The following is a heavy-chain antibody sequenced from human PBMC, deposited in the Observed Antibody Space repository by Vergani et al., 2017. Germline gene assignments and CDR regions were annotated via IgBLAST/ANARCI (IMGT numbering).Heavy chain of an antibody. CDR3: ARRSGIVYDIFSGTQYFFDF. Sequence: QVQLQESGPGLVKPSETLSLTCAVSGFSIDNGYYWVWIRQPPGKGLEWIGRIYRTGRTHFNPSLKSRVTISVDTSNNHFSLRLNSLTAADTAVYYCARRSGIVYDIFSGTQYFFDFWGQGTLVTVSS. CDR1: GFSIDNGYY. CDR2: IYRTGRT. J-gene: IGHJ4*02. D-gene: IGHD3-9*01. V-gene: IGHV4-38-2*01.